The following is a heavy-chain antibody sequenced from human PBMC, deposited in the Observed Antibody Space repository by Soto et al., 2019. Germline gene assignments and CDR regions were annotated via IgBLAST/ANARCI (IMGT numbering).Heavy chain of an antibody. CDR1: GGSISSGGYY. V-gene: IGHV4-31*03. CDR2: IYYSGST. CDR3: ARVTIAAAATDYWYFDL. J-gene: IGHJ2*01. D-gene: IGHD6-13*01. Sequence: QVQLQESGPGLVKPSQTLSLTCTVFGGSISSGGYYWSWIRQHPGKGLEWIGYIYYSGSTYYNPSLKSRVTISVDTSKNQFSLKLSSVTAADTAVYYCARVTIAAAATDYWYFDLWGRGTLVTVSS.